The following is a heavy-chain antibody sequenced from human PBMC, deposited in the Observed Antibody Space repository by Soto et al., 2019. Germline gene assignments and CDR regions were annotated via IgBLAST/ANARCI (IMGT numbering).Heavy chain of an antibody. CDR2: ILPVFGTP. CDR3: ARGAATKIVVVMYDALAI. V-gene: IGHV1-69*13. J-gene: IGHJ3*02. CDR1: GATLDTFINFG. Sequence: PSVKVSCKASGATLDTFINFGITWVRRAPGQGLEWMGGILPVFGTPHYAQKFQGRVTIRADESTRTAYMELSSLRSEDTAVYYCARGAATKIVVVMYDALAIWGQGTMVTVSS. D-gene: IGHD3-22*01.